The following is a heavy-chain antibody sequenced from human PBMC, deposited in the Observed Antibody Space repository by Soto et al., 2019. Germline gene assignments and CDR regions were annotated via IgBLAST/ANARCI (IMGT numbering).Heavy chain of an antibody. CDR2: ISYDGSNK. V-gene: IGHV3-30-3*01. J-gene: IGHJ5*02. CDR3: ARDRWVMTTVTNWFDP. CDR1: GFTFSSYA. Sequence: QVQLVESGGGVVQPGRSLRLSCAASGFTFSSYAMHWVRQAPGKGLEWVAVISYDGSNKYYADSVKGRFTISRDNSKNTLYLQMNSRRAEDTAVYYCARDRWVMTTVTNWFDPWGQGTLVTVSS. D-gene: IGHD4-17*01.